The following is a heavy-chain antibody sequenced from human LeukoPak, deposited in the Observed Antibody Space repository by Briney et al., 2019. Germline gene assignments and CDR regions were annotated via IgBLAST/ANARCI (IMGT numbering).Heavy chain of an antibody. CDR2: INQDGVER. CDR3: ARDYNFQVDY. V-gene: IGHV3-7*01. Sequence: GGSLRLSCAASGFGFSSYWMSWVRQAPGKGLEWVANINQDGVERYYVDSVKGRFTISRDNAKKSLFLQMNSLRAEDTAVYYCARDYNFQVDYWGQGTLGTVS. CDR1: GFGFSSYW. J-gene: IGHJ4*02. D-gene: IGHD1-14*01.